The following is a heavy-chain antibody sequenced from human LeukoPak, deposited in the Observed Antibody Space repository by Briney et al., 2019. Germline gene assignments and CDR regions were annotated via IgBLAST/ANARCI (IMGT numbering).Heavy chain of an antibody. D-gene: IGHD5-12*01. CDR1: GFTFDDYA. J-gene: IGHJ2*01. V-gene: IGHV3-9*01. Sequence: PGGSLRLSCAASGFTFDDYAMHWVRQAPGKGLEWVSGISWNSGSIGYADSVKGRFTISRDNAKNSLYLQMNSLRAEDTALYYCAKDMWSGYDRSYWYFDLWGRGTLVTVSS. CDR2: ISWNSGSI. CDR3: AKDMWSGYDRSYWYFDL.